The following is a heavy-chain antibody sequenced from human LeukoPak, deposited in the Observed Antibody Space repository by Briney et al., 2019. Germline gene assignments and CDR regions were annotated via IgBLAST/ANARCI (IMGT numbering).Heavy chain of an antibody. J-gene: IGHJ5*02. Sequence: GGSLRLSCAASGFTGSNNYVSWVRQAPGMGLEWVSAIHSSGATCYADSVKGRFTISRDTSKNTLYLQNSSLRVEDTAVYYCTVIGDSNHWGQGTLVTVSS. D-gene: IGHD4-17*01. CDR1: GFTGSNNY. CDR3: TVIGDSNH. V-gene: IGHV3-53*01. CDR2: IHSSGAT.